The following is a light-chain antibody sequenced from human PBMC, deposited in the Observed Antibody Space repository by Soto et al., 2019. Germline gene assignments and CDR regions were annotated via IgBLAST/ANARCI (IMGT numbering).Light chain of an antibody. Sequence: IKLTQSLSSLSASVGDRVPITRRASQGISNYLAWYQQKPGKVPKLLIYAASSLQSGVPSRFSGSGSGTDFTLTISSLHPEDSATYYCQQSYSTPPTFGQGTKVDIK. V-gene: IGKV1-39*01. CDR3: QQSYSTPPT. CDR2: AAS. J-gene: IGKJ1*01. CDR1: QGISNY.